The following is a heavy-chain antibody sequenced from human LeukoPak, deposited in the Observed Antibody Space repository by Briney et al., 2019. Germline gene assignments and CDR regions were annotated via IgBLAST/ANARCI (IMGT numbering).Heavy chain of an antibody. J-gene: IGHJ5*02. Sequence: GGSLRLSCAASEFTFSSYEMNWIRQAPGKGLEWVSYISSSGSTIYYADSVKGRFTISRDNAKNSLHLQMNNLRVEDTAVYYGARARTKFRRDWFDPWGQGTLVTVSS. V-gene: IGHV3-48*03. CDR1: EFTFSSYE. CDR2: ISSSGSTI. CDR3: ARARTKFRRDWFDP. D-gene: IGHD3-9*01.